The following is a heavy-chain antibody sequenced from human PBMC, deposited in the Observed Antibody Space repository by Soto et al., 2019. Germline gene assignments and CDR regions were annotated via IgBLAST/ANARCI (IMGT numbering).Heavy chain of an antibody. CDR1: GFAFSSSE. Sequence: GGSLRLSCIASGFAFSSSEMNWFRQTPEKGLEWLAYITGSGGAIFHADSVKGRFSISRDNAKNSLFLEMNHLTAEDTAVYYCARDSGYGSGASVNNYLDFWGRGTLVTVSS. J-gene: IGHJ4*01. D-gene: IGHD3-10*01. CDR3: ARDSGYGSGASVNNYLDF. V-gene: IGHV3-48*03. CDR2: ITGSGGAI.